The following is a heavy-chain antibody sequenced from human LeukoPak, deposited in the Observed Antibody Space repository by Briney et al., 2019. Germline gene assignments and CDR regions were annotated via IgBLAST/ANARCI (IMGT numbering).Heavy chain of an antibody. Sequence: GGSLRLSCAASGFTLTSYAMNWVRQAPGKGLEWVSTITASGGNTHYADSVKGRLTIFRDTSKNTLSLQMNSLRADDTAVYYCAKSEYITSGWLDSWGQGTLVTVSS. D-gene: IGHD1-14*01. CDR2: ITASGGNT. V-gene: IGHV3-23*01. CDR1: GFTLTSYA. J-gene: IGHJ5*01. CDR3: AKSEYITSGWLDS.